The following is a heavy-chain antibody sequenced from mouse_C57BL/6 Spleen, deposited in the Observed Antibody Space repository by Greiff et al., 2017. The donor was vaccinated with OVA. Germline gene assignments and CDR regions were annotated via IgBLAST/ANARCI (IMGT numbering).Heavy chain of an antibody. CDR1: GYTFTSYW. V-gene: IGHV1-61*01. D-gene: IGHD1-1*01. Sequence: QVQLQQSGAELVRPGSSVKLSCKASGYTFTSYWMDWVKQRPGQGLEWIGNIYPSDSETHYNQKFKDKATLTVDKSSSTAYMQLSSLTSEDSAVYYCARYGYYGSSSYWYFDVWGTGTTVTVSS. J-gene: IGHJ1*03. CDR3: ARYGYYGSSSYWYFDV. CDR2: IYPSDSET.